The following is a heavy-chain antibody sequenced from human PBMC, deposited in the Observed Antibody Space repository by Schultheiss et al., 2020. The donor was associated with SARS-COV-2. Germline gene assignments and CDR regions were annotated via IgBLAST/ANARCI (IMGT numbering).Heavy chain of an antibody. D-gene: IGHD1-26*01. CDR1: GGSISSYY. J-gene: IGHJ4*02. CDR3: ARGGIPTYFDY. V-gene: IGHV4-59*12. CDR2: INHSGST. Sequence: SETLSLTCTVSGGSISSYYWSWIRQPPGKGLEWIGEINHSGSTNYNPSLKSRVTMSVDTSKNQFSLKLSSVTAADTAVYYCARGGIPTYFDYWGQGTLVTVSS.